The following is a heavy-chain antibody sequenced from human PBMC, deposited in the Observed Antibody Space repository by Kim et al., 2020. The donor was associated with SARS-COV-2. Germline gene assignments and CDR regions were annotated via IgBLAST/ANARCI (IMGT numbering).Heavy chain of an antibody. Sequence: TKCHPSLTRRVTISVDTSKHQFSLKPSSVTAADTAVYYCASARAVKCFDHWGQGTLVTVSS. V-gene: IGHV4-59*01. J-gene: IGHJ5*02. CDR3: ASARAVKCFDH. CDR2: T.